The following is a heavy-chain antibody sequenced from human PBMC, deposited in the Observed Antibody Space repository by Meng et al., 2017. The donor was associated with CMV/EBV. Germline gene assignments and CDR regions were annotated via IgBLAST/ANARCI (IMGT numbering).Heavy chain of an antibody. CDR2: IKSKTDGGTT. CDR3: ATAPGYYASSPFDY. D-gene: IGHD3-22*01. Sequence: GESLKISCGASGFTFSNAWMNWVRQAPGKGLEWLGLIKSKTDGGTTDYAAPVKGRFSISRDDSKNTLDLQMNSLKTEDTAVYYCATAPGYYASSPFDYWGQGTMVTVSS. V-gene: IGHV3-15*01. CDR1: GFTFSNAW. J-gene: IGHJ4*02.